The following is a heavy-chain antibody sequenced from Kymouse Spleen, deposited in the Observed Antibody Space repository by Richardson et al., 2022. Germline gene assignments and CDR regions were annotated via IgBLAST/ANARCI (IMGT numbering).Heavy chain of an antibody. CDR3: TTIVGATSYYFDY. Sequence: EVQLVESGGGLVKPGGSLRLSCAASGFTFSNAWMSWVRQAPGKGLEWVGRIKSKTDGGTTDYAAPVKGRFTISRDDSKNTLYLQMNSLKTEDTAVYYCTTIVGATSYYFDYWGQGTLVTVSS. J-gene: IGHJ4*02. V-gene: IGHV3-15*01. D-gene: IGHD1-26*01. CDR1: GFTFSNAW. CDR2: IKSKTDGGTT.